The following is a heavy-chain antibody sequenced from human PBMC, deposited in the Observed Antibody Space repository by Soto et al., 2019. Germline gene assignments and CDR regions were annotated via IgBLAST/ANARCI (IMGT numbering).Heavy chain of an antibody. CDR1: GDSSSSSTDY. V-gene: IGHV4-39*01. Sequence: QLQLRESGPGLVEPSETLSLTCTVSGDSSSSSTDYWGWIRQPPGKGLEWIGSIYSSESTNYNPSLKSRVTITLDTSKNQFYLKLTSVTAAETAVYYCARSTRGIMITFGGVFEYWGQGTLVTVSS. CDR2: IYSSEST. CDR3: ARSTRGIMITFGGVFEY. J-gene: IGHJ4*02. D-gene: IGHD3-16*01.